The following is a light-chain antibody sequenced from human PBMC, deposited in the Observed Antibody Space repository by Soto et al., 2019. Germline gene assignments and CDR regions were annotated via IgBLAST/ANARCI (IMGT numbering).Light chain of an antibody. J-gene: IGKJ3*01. CDR3: QQYGGSPFT. V-gene: IGKV3-20*01. CDR2: GAS. CDR1: QSVRSN. Sequence: EIVMTQSPATLSVSPGERATPSCRASQSVRSNLAWYQQKPGQSPRLLIYGASSRATGIPDRFSGSGSGTDFTLTISRLEPEDFAVYYCQQYGGSPFTFGPGTKVDIK.